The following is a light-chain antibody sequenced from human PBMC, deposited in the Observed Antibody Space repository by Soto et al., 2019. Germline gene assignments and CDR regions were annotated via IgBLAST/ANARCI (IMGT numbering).Light chain of an antibody. V-gene: IGKV3-20*01. J-gene: IGKJ3*01. CDR1: QRVSSSC. CDR2: DAS. CDR3: QQYSISLIT. Sequence: ETAVTKLTCTLPLSHGERDTLSCRAGQRVSSSCLAWYQQKPGQAPRLLIYDASNMATGVPARFSGSGSGTDFTLTISSLEPEDFAVYYCQQYSISLITFGQGTKVDIK.